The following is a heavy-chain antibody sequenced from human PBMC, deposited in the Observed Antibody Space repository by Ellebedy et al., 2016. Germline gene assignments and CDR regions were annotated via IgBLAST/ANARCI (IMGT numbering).Heavy chain of an antibody. Sequence: GESLKISXSTSGFTFKNFGMHWVRQAPGKGLEWVAVIWYNGDYQYYADSVRGRFTMSRDNSKNTLSLEMKSLKAEETAVYYCARDSRLYGGNSGDALDMWGQGTLVTVAT. CDR1: GFTFKNFG. CDR3: ARDSRLYGGNSGDALDM. D-gene: IGHD2-21*01. V-gene: IGHV3-33*01. J-gene: IGHJ3*02. CDR2: IWYNGDYQ.